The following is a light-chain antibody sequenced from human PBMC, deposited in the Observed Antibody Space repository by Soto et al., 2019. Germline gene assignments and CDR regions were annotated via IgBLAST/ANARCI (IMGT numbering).Light chain of an antibody. CDR2: EVS. Sequence: QSLLTQPASVSGSPGQSITISCTGASSDVGSYNLVSWYQQHPGKAPKLMIYEVSKRPSGVSNRFSGSKSGNTASLTISGLQAEDEADYYCCSYAGSSFYVFGTGTKVPVL. CDR3: CSYAGSSFYV. CDR1: SSDVGSYNL. J-gene: IGLJ1*01. V-gene: IGLV2-23*02.